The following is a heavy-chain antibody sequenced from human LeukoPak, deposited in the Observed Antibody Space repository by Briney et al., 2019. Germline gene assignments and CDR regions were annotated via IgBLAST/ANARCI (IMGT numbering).Heavy chain of an antibody. J-gene: IGHJ6*03. CDR3: AKTTVTSEDYYYYYMDV. V-gene: IGHV1-18*01. D-gene: IGHD4-17*01. CDR1: GYTFTSYG. CDR2: ISAYNGNT. Sequence: GASVKVSCKTSGYTFTSYGISWVRQAPGQGLEWMGWISAYNGNTYYAQNLQGRVTMTTVTSTSTAYMELRSLRSDDTAVYYCAKTTVTSEDYYYYYMDVWGKGTTVTVSS.